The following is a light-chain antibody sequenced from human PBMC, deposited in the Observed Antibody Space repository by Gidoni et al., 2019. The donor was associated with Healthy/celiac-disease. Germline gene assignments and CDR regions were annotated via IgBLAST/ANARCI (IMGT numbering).Light chain of an antibody. CDR2: ASS. V-gene: IGKV1-39*01. CDR3: QQSYSTPPWT. CDR1: QIISSY. J-gene: IGKJ1*01. Sequence: DIQMTQSPSSLSASVGDRVTITCRASQIISSYLNWYQKKPGKAPKLLIYASSSLQSGVPSRFSGSGSGTDFTLTISSLQPEDFATYYCQQSYSTPPWTFGQGTRVEIK.